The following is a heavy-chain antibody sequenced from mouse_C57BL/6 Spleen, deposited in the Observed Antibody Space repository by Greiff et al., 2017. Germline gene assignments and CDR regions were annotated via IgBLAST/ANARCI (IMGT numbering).Heavy chain of an antibody. V-gene: IGHV1-26*01. J-gene: IGHJ2*01. CDR3: ARNYYGSSLFDY. CDR2: INPNNGGT. D-gene: IGHD1-1*01. CDR1: GYTFTDYY. Sequence: EVQLQQSGPELVKPGASVKISCKASGYTFTDYYMNWVKQSHGKSLEWIGDINPNNGGTSYNQKFKGKATLTVDKSSSTAYMELRSLTSEDPAVYYCARNYYGSSLFDYWGQGTTLTVSS.